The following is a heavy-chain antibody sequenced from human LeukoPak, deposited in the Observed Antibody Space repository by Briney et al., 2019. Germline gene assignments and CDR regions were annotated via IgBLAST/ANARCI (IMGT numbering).Heavy chain of an antibody. D-gene: IGHD6-13*01. V-gene: IGHV3-11*03. Sequence: GGSLRLSCAASGFTFSDYYMSWIRRAPGKGLEWVSYISSSSSYTNYADSVKGRFTISRDNSKNSLYLQMNSLRAEDTAVYYCASPAAGSNFDCWGQGTLATVSS. CDR3: ASPAAGSNFDC. CDR1: GFTFSDYY. CDR2: ISSSSSYT. J-gene: IGHJ4*02.